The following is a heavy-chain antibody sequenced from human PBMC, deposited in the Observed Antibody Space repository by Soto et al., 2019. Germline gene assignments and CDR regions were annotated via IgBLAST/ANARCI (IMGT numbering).Heavy chain of an antibody. J-gene: IGHJ3*02. CDR1: GFTFRKYG. CDR2: IRSKANSYAT. CDR3: TQTGFDI. V-gene: IGHV3-73*01. Sequence: GGSLRLSCAASGFTFRKYGMNWVRQASGKGLEWVGRIRSKANSYATAYAASVKGRFTISRDDSKNTAYLQMNSLKTEDTAVYYCTQTGFDIWGQGTMVTVSS.